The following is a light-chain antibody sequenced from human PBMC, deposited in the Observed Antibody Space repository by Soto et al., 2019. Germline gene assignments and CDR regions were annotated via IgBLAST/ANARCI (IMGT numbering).Light chain of an antibody. CDR2: AAS. CDR3: QEYSKWPLFT. V-gene: IGKV3-15*01. CDR1: QSVSTN. Sequence: EIVVTQSPGILSVSPGDRATLSCRASQSVSTNLAWYQQKPGQAPTLLIYAASTRATGIPARFTGSGSGTDFTLPISILQSEDFAVYYCQEYSKWPLFTFGPGTRVDIK. J-gene: IGKJ3*01.